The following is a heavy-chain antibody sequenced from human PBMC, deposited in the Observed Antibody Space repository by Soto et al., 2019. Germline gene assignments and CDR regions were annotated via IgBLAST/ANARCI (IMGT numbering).Heavy chain of an antibody. Sequence: QLHLRESGLGLVKPSETLSLTCTVSGGSITSSSYYWGWIRQPPGKGLEWIGSIYYSGSTYYNPSLKRRVTISVDTSKNQFSLKLSYVTAADTAVYYCATQEVGGSYVYTFDPWGQGTLVTVSS. CDR1: GGSITSSSYY. J-gene: IGHJ5*02. CDR2: IYYSGST. CDR3: ATQEVGGSYVYTFDP. D-gene: IGHD1-26*01. V-gene: IGHV4-39*01.